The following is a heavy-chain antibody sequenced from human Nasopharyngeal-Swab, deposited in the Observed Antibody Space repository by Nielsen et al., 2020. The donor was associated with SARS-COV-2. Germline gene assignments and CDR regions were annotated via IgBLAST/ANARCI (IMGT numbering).Heavy chain of an antibody. J-gene: IGHJ4*02. CDR2: FYSKGNT. CDR3: ARAVAGGGDDS. CDR1: GGSISSGDYY. Sequence: SETLSLTCTVSGGSISSGDYYWSWIRQPAGKGLEWIGRFYSKGNTNYNPSLKSRVTITRDTSKNQFSLQLSSVTAADTAVYYCARAVAGGGDDSWGQGTLVTVSS. V-gene: IGHV4-61*02. D-gene: IGHD2-21*01.